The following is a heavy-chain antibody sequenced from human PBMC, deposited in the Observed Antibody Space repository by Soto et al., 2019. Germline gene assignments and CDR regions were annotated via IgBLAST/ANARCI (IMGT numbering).Heavy chain of an antibody. J-gene: IGHJ4*02. CDR3: TKTMRFGEPYFDY. CDR2: IKSKTDGGTT. V-gene: IGHV3-15*01. CDR1: GFTFSNAW. Sequence: GGSLRLSCAASGFTFSNAWMSWVRQAPGKGLEWVGRIKSKTDGGTTDYAAPVKGRFTISRDDSKNTLYLQMNSLKTEDTAVYYCTKTMRFGEPYFDYWGQGTLVTVSS. D-gene: IGHD3-10*01.